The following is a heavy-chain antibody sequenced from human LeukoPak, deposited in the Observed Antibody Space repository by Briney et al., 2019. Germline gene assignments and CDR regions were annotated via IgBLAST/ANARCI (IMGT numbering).Heavy chain of an antibody. J-gene: IGHJ4*02. CDR1: GFTFSSYA. Sequence: GSLRLSCVASGFTFSSYAMSWVRQAPGKGLEWVSGISGSGGGTYYADSVKGRFTISRDNSKNTLFLQMNSLRAEDTAVYYCAKETYSSGWYPYFDYWGQGTLVTVSS. D-gene: IGHD6-19*01. CDR2: ISGSGGGT. CDR3: AKETYSSGWYPYFDY. V-gene: IGHV3-23*01.